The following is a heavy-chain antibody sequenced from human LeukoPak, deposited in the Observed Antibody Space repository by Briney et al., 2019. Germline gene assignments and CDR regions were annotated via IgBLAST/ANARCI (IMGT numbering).Heavy chain of an antibody. J-gene: IGHJ4*02. CDR3: ARDSDSSGYYDY. CDR1: GGSISSYY. V-gene: IGHV4-30-4*01. D-gene: IGHD3-22*01. CDR2: IYYSGST. Sequence: KASETLSLTCTVSGGSISSYYWSWIRQPPGKGLEWIGYIYYSGSTYYNPSLKSRVTISVDTSKNQFSLKLSSVTAADTAVYYCARDSDSSGYYDYWGQGTLVTVSS.